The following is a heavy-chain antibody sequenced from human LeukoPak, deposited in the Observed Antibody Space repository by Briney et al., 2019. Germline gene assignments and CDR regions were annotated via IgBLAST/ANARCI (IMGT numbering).Heavy chain of an antibody. CDR1: GYSFASHW. Sequence: GESLRISCKGSGYSFASHWIGWVRQMPGKGLEWMGIIYPGDSDTRYSPSFQGQVTISADKSISTAYLQWSSLKASDTAMYYCASINSGSYQGALDYWGQGTLVTVSS. CDR3: ASINSGSYQGALDY. J-gene: IGHJ4*02. V-gene: IGHV5-51*01. D-gene: IGHD1-26*01. CDR2: IYPGDSDT.